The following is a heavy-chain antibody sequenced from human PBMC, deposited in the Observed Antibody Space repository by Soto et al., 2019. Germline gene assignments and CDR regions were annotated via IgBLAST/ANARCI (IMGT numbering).Heavy chain of an antibody. CDR3: ARSLDY. V-gene: IGHV3-7*01. CDR1: GFTFSNYY. CDR2: INQDGSEK. J-gene: IGHJ4*02. Sequence: GGSLRLSCAASGFTFSNYYMDWVRQAPGKGLEWVANINQDGSEKHYVDSVKGRFTISRDNAKNSLYLQMSSLTAEDSALYYCARSLDYWGQGTRVTVSS.